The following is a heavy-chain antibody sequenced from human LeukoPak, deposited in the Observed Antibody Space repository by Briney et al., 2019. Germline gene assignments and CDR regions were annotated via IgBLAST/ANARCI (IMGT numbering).Heavy chain of an antibody. CDR1: GFTFSSSE. D-gene: IGHD5-18*01. CDR2: ISSSGSTI. Sequence: GGSLRLSCAASGFTFSSSEMNWVRQAPGKGLEAVSYISSSGSTIYYADSVKGRFTISRDNAKNSLYLQMNSLRAEDTAVYYCASNVDTATRAYWGQGTLVTVSS. V-gene: IGHV3-48*03. J-gene: IGHJ4*02. CDR3: ASNVDTATRAY.